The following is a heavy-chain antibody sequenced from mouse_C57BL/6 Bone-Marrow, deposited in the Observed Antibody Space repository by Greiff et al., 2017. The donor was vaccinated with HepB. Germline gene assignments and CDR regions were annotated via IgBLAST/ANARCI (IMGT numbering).Heavy chain of an antibody. D-gene: IGHD1-1*01. CDR2: IDPSDSYT. CDR1: GYTFTSYW. CDR3: ARSPKYYGSPYAMDY. J-gene: IGHJ4*01. Sequence: QVQLQQPGAELVMPGASVKLSCKASGYTFTSYWMHWVKQRPGQGLEWIGEIDPSDSYTNYNQKFKGKSTLTVDKSSSTAYMQLSSLTSEDSAVYYCARSPKYYGSPYAMDYWGQGTSVTVSS. V-gene: IGHV1-69*01.